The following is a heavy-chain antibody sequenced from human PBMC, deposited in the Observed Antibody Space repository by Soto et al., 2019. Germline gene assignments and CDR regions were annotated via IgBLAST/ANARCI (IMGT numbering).Heavy chain of an antibody. J-gene: IGHJ5*02. CDR3: ARDRLGWFDP. Sequence: QLQLQESGSGLVKPSQTLSLTCAVSGCSISSGGYSWSWIRQPPGKGLEGSGYIYHSGSTYYNPSLKSRVTISVDRSKNQFSLKLSSVTAADTAVYYCARDRLGWFDPWGRGTLVTVSS. CDR1: GCSISSGGYS. D-gene: IGHD5-12*01. V-gene: IGHV4-30-2*01. CDR2: IYHSGST.